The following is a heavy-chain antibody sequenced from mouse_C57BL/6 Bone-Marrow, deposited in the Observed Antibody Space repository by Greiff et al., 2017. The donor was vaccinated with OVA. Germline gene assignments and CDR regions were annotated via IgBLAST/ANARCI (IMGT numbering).Heavy chain of an antibody. CDR3: ALRFAD. V-gene: IGHV1-59*01. Sequence: QVQLQQPGAELVRPGTSVKLSCKASGYTFTSYWMHWVKQRPGQGLEWIGVIDPSDSYTNYNQKFKGKATLTVDTSSSTAYMQLSSLTSEDSAVYYCALRFADWGQGTLVTVSA. CDR2: IDPSDSYT. J-gene: IGHJ3*01. CDR1: GYTFTSYW.